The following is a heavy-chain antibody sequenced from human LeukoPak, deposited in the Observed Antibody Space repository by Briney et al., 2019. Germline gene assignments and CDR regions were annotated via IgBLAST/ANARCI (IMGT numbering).Heavy chain of an antibody. D-gene: IGHD6-19*01. CDR3: ARGSIAVADDNWFDP. CDR2: INHSGST. CDR1: GGSFSGYY. Sequence: SETLSLTCAVYGGSFSGYYWSWIRQPPGKGLEWIGEINHSGSTNYNPSLKSRVTISVDTSKNQFSLKLSSVTAADTAVYYCARGSIAVADDNWFDPWGRGTLVTVSS. V-gene: IGHV4-34*01. J-gene: IGHJ5*02.